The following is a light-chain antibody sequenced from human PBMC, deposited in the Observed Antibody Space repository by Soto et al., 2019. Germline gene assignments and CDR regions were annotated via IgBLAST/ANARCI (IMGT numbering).Light chain of an antibody. CDR3: SSYVGSNNLV. V-gene: IGLV2-8*01. CDR1: SSDIGAYNY. CDR2: EVS. Sequence: QSALTQPPSASGSPGQSVTISCTGTSSDIGAYNYVSWYQQHPGKAPKVMIFEVSTRPSGVVDRFSGSRSGNTASLTVSGLQAEDEADYYCSSYVGSNNLVFVGGTKVTVL. J-gene: IGLJ3*02.